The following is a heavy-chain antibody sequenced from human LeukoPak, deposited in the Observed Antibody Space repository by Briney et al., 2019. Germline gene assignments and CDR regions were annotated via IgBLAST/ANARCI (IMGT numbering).Heavy chain of an antibody. CDR3: ARTMAANWFDP. CDR2: IYYSGST. CDR1: GGSISSYY. J-gene: IGHJ5*02. D-gene: IGHD5-24*01. Sequence: SETLSLACTVSGGSISSYYWSWIRQPPGKGLEWVGYIYYSGSTTYNHSLKSRVTISLDTSKNQFSLKLTSVTAADTAVHYCARTMAANWFDPWGQGTLVAVSS. V-gene: IGHV4-59*01.